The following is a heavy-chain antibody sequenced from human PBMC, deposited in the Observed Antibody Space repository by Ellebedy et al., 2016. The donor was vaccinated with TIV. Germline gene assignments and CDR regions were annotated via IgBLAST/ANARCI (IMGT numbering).Heavy chain of an antibody. Sequence: SLKISXVASGFTSEDYAMHWVRQAPGKGLEWVSGISWNSANIAYADSVKGRFTTSRDNAEKSLYLEMNSLRPEDTALYYCAIAYYYDGFFDYWGQGALVTVSS. CDR3: AIAYYYDGFFDY. J-gene: IGHJ4*02. D-gene: IGHD3-22*01. CDR1: GFTSEDYA. CDR2: ISWNSANI. V-gene: IGHV3-9*02.